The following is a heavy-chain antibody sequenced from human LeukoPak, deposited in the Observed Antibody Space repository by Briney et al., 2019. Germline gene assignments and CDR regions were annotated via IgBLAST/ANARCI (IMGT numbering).Heavy chain of an antibody. CDR3: ASPLYSGSYYDAFDI. V-gene: IGHV4-30-4*08. CDR2: IYYSGST. D-gene: IGHD1-26*01. CDR1: GGSISSGDYY. J-gene: IGHJ3*02. Sequence: SETLSLTCTVSGGSISSGDYYWSWIRQPPGKGLEWIGYIYYSGSTYYNPSLKSRVTISVDTSKNQFSLKLSSVTAAYTAVYYCASPLYSGSYYDAFDIWGQGTMVTVSS.